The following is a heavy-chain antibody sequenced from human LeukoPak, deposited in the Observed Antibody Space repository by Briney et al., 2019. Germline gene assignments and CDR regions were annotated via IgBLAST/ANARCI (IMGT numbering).Heavy chain of an antibody. Sequence: ASVKVSCKASGYTFTSYYMHWVRQAPGQGLEWMGRIIPILGIANYAQKFQGRVTITADKSTSTAYMELSSLRSEDTAVYYCARSDSMDVWGQGTTVTVSS. CDR3: ARSDSMDV. J-gene: IGHJ6*02. CDR2: IIPILGIA. D-gene: IGHD2-15*01. CDR1: GYTFTSYY. V-gene: IGHV1-69*02.